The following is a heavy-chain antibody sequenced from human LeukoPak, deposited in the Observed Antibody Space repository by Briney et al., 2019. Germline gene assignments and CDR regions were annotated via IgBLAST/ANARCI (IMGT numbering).Heavy chain of an antibody. Sequence: PLASVTVSCKPSGYTFTSYYMHWVRQATGQGLEWMGWMNANTGATGYAQKFQGRVTMTRDTSISTAYMELSSLRSEDTAIYYCARRNSWYDSWGQGTLVTVLS. CDR2: MNANTGAT. CDR1: GYTFTSYY. J-gene: IGHJ5*01. D-gene: IGHD4-11*01. V-gene: IGHV1-8*02. CDR3: ARRNSWYDS.